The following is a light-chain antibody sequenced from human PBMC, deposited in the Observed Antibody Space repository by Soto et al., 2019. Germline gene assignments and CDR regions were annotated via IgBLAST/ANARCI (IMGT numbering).Light chain of an antibody. CDR1: SSNIGAGYD. V-gene: IGLV1-40*01. J-gene: IGLJ3*02. Sequence: QSVLTQPPSVSGAPGQRVTISCTGSSSNIGAGYDVHWYQTLPGTAPKLLIYGNSNRPSGVPDRFSGSKSGTSASLAITGLQAEDEADYYCQSYDSSLSGHWVFGGGTKLTVL. CDR3: QSYDSSLSGHWV. CDR2: GNS.